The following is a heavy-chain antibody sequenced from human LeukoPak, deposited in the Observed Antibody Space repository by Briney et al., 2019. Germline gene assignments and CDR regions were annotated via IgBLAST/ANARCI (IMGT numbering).Heavy chain of an antibody. CDR2: IYPGDSDT. V-gene: IGHV5-51*01. Sequence: GESLKISCKGSGYSFTSYWVGWVRQMPGKGLEWMGIIYPGDSDTRYSPSFQGQVTISADKSISTAYLQWSSLKASDTAMYYCASTYYYDSSGYSAKAFDIWGQGTMVTVSS. CDR1: GYSFTSYW. D-gene: IGHD3-22*01. J-gene: IGHJ3*02. CDR3: ASTYYYDSSGYSAKAFDI.